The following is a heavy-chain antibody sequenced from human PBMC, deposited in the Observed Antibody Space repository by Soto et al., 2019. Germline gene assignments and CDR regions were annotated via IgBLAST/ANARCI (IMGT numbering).Heavy chain of an antibody. D-gene: IGHD5-18*01. CDR1: GYTFTNNV. V-gene: IGHV1-3*01. J-gene: IGHJ4*02. CDR2: VNAGNDNT. CDR3: AREVPYGYSRFDY. Sequence: QVHLVQSGAEVKKPGASVKVSCKTSGYTFTNNVIHWVRQAPGQRLEWMGWVNAGNDNTKWSREFQGRLNLTQDTSATTAYMELSSQTSEETAIYFCAREVPYGYSRFDYWGQGTLVTVSS.